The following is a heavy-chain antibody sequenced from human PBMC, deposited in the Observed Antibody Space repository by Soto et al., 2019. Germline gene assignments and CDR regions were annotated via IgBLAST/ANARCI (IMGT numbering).Heavy chain of an antibody. V-gene: IGHV4-59*01. J-gene: IGHJ6*02. D-gene: IGHD5-12*01. CDR2: VYYTGST. CDR3: ARAPRGWLQLGRLDV. Sequence: SETLSLTCSVFGGSISGSYWSWIRQSPGKGLEWLGYVYYTGSTNYSPSLRSRVSISVDTSKNEFSLRLSSVTAADTAVYFCARAPRGWLQLGRLDVWGQGTTVTVSS. CDR1: GGSISGSY.